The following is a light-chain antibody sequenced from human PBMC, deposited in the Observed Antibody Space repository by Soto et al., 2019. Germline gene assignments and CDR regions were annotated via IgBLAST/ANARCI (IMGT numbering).Light chain of an antibody. J-gene: IGKJ4*01. Sequence: DIQMTQSPSSLSASVGDKITITCRASQNISSYLNWYEKKLVIAPTVLIYGASSLQTGVPSRFSGSGSRADFTLIISSLQPEDFATYYCQQSYSTPLIFGGGTKVEIK. V-gene: IGKV1-39*01. CDR1: QNISSY. CDR2: GAS. CDR3: QQSYSTPLI.